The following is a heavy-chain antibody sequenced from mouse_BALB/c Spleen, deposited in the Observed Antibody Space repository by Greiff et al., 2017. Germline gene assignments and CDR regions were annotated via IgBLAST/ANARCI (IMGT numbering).Heavy chain of an antibody. CDR3: ARNKYGNYYYAMDY. J-gene: IGHJ4*01. V-gene: IGHV2-2*02. Sequence: VNVVESGPGLVQPSQSLSITCTVSGFSLTSYGVHWVRQSPGKGLEWLGVIWSGGSTDYNAAFISRLSISKDNSKSQVFFKINSLQANDTAIYYCARNKYGNYYYAMDYWGQGTSVTVSS. CDR1: GFSLTSYG. CDR2: IWSGGST. D-gene: IGHD2-10*02.